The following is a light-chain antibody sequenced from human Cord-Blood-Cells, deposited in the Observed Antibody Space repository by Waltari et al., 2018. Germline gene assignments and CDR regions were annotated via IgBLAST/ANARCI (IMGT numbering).Light chain of an antibody. CDR3: NCRDSSGNHVV. J-gene: IGLJ2*01. V-gene: IGLV3-19*01. CDR2: GKN. Sequence: SSELTQDPAVSVALGQTVRITCQGDSLRSYYASWYQQKPGQAPVLVIYGKNNRPTGIPDRFSSFSSGNTASLTSTGAQAEDEDYYYCNCRDSSGNHVVFGGGTKLTGL. CDR1: SLRSYY.